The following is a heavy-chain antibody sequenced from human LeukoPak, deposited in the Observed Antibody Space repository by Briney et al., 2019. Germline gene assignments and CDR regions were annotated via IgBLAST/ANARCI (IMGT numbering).Heavy chain of an antibody. V-gene: IGHV3-74*01. CDR3: ARDGRGWLTSPKVDY. CDR1: GFTFSSYW. D-gene: IGHD5-12*01. Sequence: GGSLRLSCAASGFTFSSYWMHWVRQAPGKGLVWISRINSDGSSTSYADSVKGRFTISRDNAKNTLYLQMNSLRAEDTAVYYCARDGRGWLTSPKVDYWGQGTLVTVSS. J-gene: IGHJ4*02. CDR2: INSDGSST.